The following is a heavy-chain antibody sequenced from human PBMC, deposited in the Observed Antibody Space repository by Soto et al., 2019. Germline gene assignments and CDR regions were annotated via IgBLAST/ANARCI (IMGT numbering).Heavy chain of an antibody. Sequence: GESLKISCTASGFTFGDYAMSWVRQAPGKGLEWVGFIRSKAYGGTTEYAASVKGRFTISRDDSKSIAYLQMNSLKTEDTAVYYCTRDTSGSFDYWGQGTLVTVSS. CDR2: IRSKAYGGTT. D-gene: IGHD1-26*01. CDR3: TRDTSGSFDY. V-gene: IGHV3-49*04. CDR1: GFTFGDYA. J-gene: IGHJ4*02.